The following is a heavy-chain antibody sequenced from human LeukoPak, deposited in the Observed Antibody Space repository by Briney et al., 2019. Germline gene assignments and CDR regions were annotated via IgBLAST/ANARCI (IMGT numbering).Heavy chain of an antibody. V-gene: IGHV3-30-3*01. D-gene: IGHD6-19*01. CDR3: ARDLGDYDSSGWPRGGFYYGMDV. J-gene: IGHJ6*02. Sequence: GRSLRLSCAASGFTFSSYAMHWVRQAPGKGLEWVAVISYDGSNKYYADSVKGRFTTSRDNSKNTLYLQMNSLRAEDTAVYYCARDLGDYDSSGWPRGGFYYGMDVWGQGTTVTVSS. CDR1: GFTFSSYA. CDR2: ISYDGSNK.